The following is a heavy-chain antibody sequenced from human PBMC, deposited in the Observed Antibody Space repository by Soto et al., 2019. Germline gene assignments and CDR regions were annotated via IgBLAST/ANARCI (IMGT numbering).Heavy chain of an antibody. V-gene: IGHV3-11*01. CDR3: ARDYRNKGFDH. Sequence: VQLVESGGGLVRPGESLRLSCTASGFALVDYMSWIRQAPGRGLEWVSYIDGSGTATYYTDSVKGRFTVSRDHAENSLYLQMDSLTAEDTAVYYCARDYRNKGFDHWGLGTLVTVSS. CDR2: IDGSGTAT. D-gene: IGHD4-4*01. J-gene: IGHJ4*02. CDR1: GFALVDY.